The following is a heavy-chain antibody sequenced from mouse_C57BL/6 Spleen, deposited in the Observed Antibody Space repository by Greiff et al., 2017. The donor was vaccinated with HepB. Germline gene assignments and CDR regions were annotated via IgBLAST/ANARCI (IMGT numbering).Heavy chain of an antibody. CDR1: GYSFTSYY. CDR3: ARGYYYGSSYGYFDY. Sequence: VQLQQSGPELVKPGASVKISCKASGYSFTSYYIHWVKQRPGQGLEWIGWIYPGSGNTKYNEKFKCKATLTADTSSSTAYMQLSSLTSEDSAVYYCARGYYYGSSYGYFDYWGQGTTLTVSS. J-gene: IGHJ2*01. CDR2: IYPGSGNT. V-gene: IGHV1-66*01. D-gene: IGHD1-1*01.